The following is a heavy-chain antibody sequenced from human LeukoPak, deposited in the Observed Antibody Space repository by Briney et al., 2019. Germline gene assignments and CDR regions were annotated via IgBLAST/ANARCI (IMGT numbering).Heavy chain of an antibody. CDR2: ISGSGGST. Sequence: GASLRLSCAASGFTFSGYAMSWVRQAPGKGLEWVSAISGSGGSTYYADSVKGRFTISRDNSKNTLYLQMNSLRAEDTAVYYCAKDPGYYYDSSGYFDYWGQGTLVTVSS. D-gene: IGHD3-22*01. J-gene: IGHJ4*02. V-gene: IGHV3-23*01. CDR3: AKDPGYYYDSSGYFDY. CDR1: GFTFSGYA.